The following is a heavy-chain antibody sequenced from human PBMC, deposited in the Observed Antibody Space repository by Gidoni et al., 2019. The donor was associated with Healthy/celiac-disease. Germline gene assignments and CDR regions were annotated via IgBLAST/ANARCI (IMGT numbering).Heavy chain of an antibody. J-gene: IGHJ6*02. V-gene: IGHV1-46*01. CDR3: ARKEIAAAGIGYGMDV. Sequence: QVQLVQSGAEVKKPGASVKVSCKAAGYTLTSYYMHWVRQAPGQGLEWMGIINPSGGSTIYAHKFQGRVTMTRDTSTSTVYMGLSSLISEDTAVYYCARKEIAAAGIGYGMDVWGQGTTVTVSS. CDR1: GYTLTSYY. D-gene: IGHD6-13*01. CDR2: INPSGGST.